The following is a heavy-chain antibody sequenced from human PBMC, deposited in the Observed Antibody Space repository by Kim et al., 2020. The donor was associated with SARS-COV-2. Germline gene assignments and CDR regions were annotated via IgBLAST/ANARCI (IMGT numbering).Heavy chain of an antibody. CDR2: IYYSRST. V-gene: IGHV4-39*01. Sequence: SETLSLTCTVSGISISRNSYYWGWIRQPPGKGLEWIGSIYYSRSTYYNSSLKTRVTISVDTSKNQFSLKLTSVIAADTAVYYCARVFTRGAFDIWGQGTMVTVSS. CDR3: ARVFTRGAFDI. J-gene: IGHJ3*02. CDR1: GISISRNSYY. D-gene: IGHD2-2*01.